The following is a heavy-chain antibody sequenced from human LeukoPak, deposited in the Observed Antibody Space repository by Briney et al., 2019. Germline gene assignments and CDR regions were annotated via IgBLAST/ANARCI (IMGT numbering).Heavy chain of an antibody. V-gene: IGHV4-39*07. Sequence: SETLSLTCTVAGDSISSGSHYWGWIRLPPGNGLEWIGSIFYSGRTYYTPSLKRRVTMSLDTSKNQFSLRLTSVTAADTAVYYCARQVAVVEPTDPNWFDSWGQRTLVTVSS. J-gene: IGHJ5*01. CDR3: ARQVAVVEPTDPNWFDS. D-gene: IGHD2-21*01. CDR2: IFYSGRT. CDR1: GDSISSGSHY.